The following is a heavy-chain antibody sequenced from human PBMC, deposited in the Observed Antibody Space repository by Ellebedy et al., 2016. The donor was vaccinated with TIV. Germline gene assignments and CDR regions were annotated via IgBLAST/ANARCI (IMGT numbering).Heavy chain of an antibody. J-gene: IGHJ4*02. D-gene: IGHD4-17*01. CDR3: ETSLTTVTPFIDF. Sequence: AASVKVSCKVSGYTLTELSIHWVRQAPGKGLEWMGGFDPEDGDGKTVYAQKFQGSVSMTEETSTDTAYMELSNLRSDDTAVYYCETSLTTVTPFIDFWGQGTLVTVSS. V-gene: IGHV1-24*01. CDR1: GYTLTELS. CDR2: FDPEDGDGKT.